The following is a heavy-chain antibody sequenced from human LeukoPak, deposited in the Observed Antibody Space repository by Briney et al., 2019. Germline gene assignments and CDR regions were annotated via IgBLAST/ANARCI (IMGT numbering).Heavy chain of an antibody. CDR1: GFTFGDYA. V-gene: IGHV3-49*04. CDR3: TRTFGYYYFYMDV. D-gene: IGHD3-16*01. Sequence: GGSLRLSCAASGFTFGDYAMSWVRQAPGKGLEWVGFVRTEAYDGATDYGASVKGRFTISRDDYKNIAYLQMNSLNTEDTAVYYCTRTFGYYYFYMDVWGKGTTVIVSS. CDR2: VRTEAYDGAT. J-gene: IGHJ6*03.